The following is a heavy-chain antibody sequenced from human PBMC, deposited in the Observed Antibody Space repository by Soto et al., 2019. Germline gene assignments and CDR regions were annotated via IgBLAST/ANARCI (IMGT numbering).Heavy chain of an antibody. Sequence: GGSLRLSCAASGFTSSYYSMHWVRQAPGKGLEWVAVMSYDGSNKYYADSVKGRFTISRDNSKNTLYLQMNSLRAEDTAVYYCARDRDHYDILTGSGYYFDYWGQGTLVTVSS. CDR3: ARDRDHYDILTGSGYYFDY. D-gene: IGHD3-9*01. J-gene: IGHJ4*02. CDR2: MSYDGSNK. CDR1: GFTSSYYS. V-gene: IGHV3-30-3*01.